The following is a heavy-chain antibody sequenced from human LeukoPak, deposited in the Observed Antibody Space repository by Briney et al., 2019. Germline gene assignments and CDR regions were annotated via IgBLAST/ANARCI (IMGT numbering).Heavy chain of an antibody. CDR1: GYTFTGYY. V-gene: IGHV1-2*02. CDR2: INPNNGGT. Sequence: ASVKVSCKTSGYTFTGYYIHWVRQAPGQGLEWMGWINPNNGGTNYAQKFHGRVTMTRDTSISTAYMELSRLRSDDTAVYYCARDCEHLASGWPGCFDYWGQGTLVTVSS. J-gene: IGHJ4*02. CDR3: ARDCEHLASGWPGCFDY. D-gene: IGHD6-19*01.